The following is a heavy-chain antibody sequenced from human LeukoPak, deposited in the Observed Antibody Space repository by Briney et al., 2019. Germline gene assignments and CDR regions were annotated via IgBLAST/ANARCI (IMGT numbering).Heavy chain of an antibody. CDR2: IYYSGST. V-gene: IGHV4-30-4*08. J-gene: IGHJ4*02. CDR1: GGSISSGDYY. D-gene: IGHD3-22*01. CDR3: ARASYDSSGYYGD. Sequence: SQTLSLTCTVSGGSISSGDYYWSWIRQPPGKGLEWIGYIYYSGSTYYNPSLKSRVTISVDTSKNQFSLKLSSVTAADTAVYYCARASYDSSGYYGDWGQGTLVTVSS.